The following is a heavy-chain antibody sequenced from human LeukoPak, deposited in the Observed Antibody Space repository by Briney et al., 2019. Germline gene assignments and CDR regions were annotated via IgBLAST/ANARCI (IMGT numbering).Heavy chain of an antibody. Sequence: PSQTLSLTCTVSGGSISSGGYYWSWIRQHPGKGLEWIGYIYYSRSTYYNPSLKSRVTISVDTSKNQFSLKLSSVTAADTAVYYCARDRYTVVSWYFDLWGRGTLVTLYS. CDR2: IYYSRST. V-gene: IGHV4-31*03. J-gene: IGHJ2*01. CDR1: GGSISSGGYY. D-gene: IGHD4-23*01. CDR3: ARDRYTVVSWYFDL.